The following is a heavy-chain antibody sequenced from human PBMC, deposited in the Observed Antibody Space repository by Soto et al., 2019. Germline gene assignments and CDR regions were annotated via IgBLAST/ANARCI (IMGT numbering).Heavy chain of an antibody. D-gene: IGHD3-16*01. J-gene: IGHJ4*02. Sequence: PGGSLRLSCAASGFTFSSYAMHWVRQAPGKGLEWVAVISYDGSNKYYADSVNGRLTISRDNSKNTLYLQMNSLRAEDTAVYYCGSPPYLAGNKGAVDYWARRSLVTFSS. V-gene: IGHV3-30-3*01. CDR2: ISYDGSNK. CDR1: GFTFSSYA. CDR3: GSPPYLAGNKGAVDY.